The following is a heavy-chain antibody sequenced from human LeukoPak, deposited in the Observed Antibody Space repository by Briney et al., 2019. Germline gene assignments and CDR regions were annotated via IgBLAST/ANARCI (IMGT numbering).Heavy chain of an antibody. Sequence: SETLSLTCTVSGGSISSYYWSWIRQPAGKGLEWIGRIYTSGSTNYNPSLKSRVTMSVDTSKNQFSLKLSSVTAADTAVYYCVRDWSLWSKGGFDYWGQGTLVTVSS. CDR2: IYTSGST. V-gene: IGHV4-4*07. D-gene: IGHD3-10*01. CDR3: VRDWSLWSKGGFDY. CDR1: GGSISSYY. J-gene: IGHJ4*02.